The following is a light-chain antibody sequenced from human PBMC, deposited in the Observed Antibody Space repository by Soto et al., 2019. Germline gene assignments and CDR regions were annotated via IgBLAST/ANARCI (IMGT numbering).Light chain of an antibody. CDR2: DAS. CDR1: QTIGNY. V-gene: IGKV1-39*01. J-gene: IGKJ2*02. CDR3: QQSYNSPCT. Sequence: DIQMTQSPSSLSASVGDRVTITCRARQTIGNYLNWYQQKPGKAPKLLMHDASTFDSGVPSRFSGSGSGTDFTLTISSLQAEDFATYYCQQSYNSPCTFGQGTKLEIK.